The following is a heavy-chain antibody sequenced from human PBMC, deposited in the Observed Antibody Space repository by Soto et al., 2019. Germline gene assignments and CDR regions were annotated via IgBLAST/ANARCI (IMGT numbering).Heavy chain of an antibody. Sequence: SMKVSCKASGGTFSSYAISWVRQAPGQGLEWMGGIIPIFGTANYAQKFQGRVTITADESTSTAYMELSSLRSEDTAVYYCARDGALAARDYYYGMDVWGQGTTVTVSS. CDR1: GGTFSSYA. V-gene: IGHV1-69*13. J-gene: IGHJ6*02. CDR2: IIPIFGTA. CDR3: ARDGALAARDYYYGMDV. D-gene: IGHD6-6*01.